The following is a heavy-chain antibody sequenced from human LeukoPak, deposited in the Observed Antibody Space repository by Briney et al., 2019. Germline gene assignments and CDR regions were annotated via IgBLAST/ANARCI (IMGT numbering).Heavy chain of an antibody. CDR2: IYYSGST. CDR1: GGSISSSSYY. CDR3: ARQRVGSGSYWYFDY. D-gene: IGHD3-10*01. Sequence: PSETLSLTCTVSGGSISSSSYYWGWIRQPPGKGLEWIGCIYYSGSTYYNPSLKSRVTISVDTSKNQFSLKLSSVTAADTAVYYCARQRVGSGSYWYFDYWGQGTLVTVSS. V-gene: IGHV4-39*01. J-gene: IGHJ4*02.